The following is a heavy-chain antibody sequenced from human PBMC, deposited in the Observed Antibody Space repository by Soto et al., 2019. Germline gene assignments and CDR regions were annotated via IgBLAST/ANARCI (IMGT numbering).Heavy chain of an antibody. CDR1: GGSISSRGYY. V-gene: IGHV4-30-4*08. D-gene: IGHD4-4*01. CDR2: IYYSGST. Sequence: SETLSLTCAVSGGSISSRGYYWGWIRQPPGKGLEWIGYIYYSGSTYYNPSLKSRVTISVDTSKNQFSLKLSSVTAADTAVYYCAASYSKPTRFDYWGQGTLVTVSS. CDR3: AASYSKPTRFDY. J-gene: IGHJ4*02.